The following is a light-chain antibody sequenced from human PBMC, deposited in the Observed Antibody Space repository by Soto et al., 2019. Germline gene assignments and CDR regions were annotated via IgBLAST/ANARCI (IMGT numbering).Light chain of an antibody. J-gene: IGLJ3*02. Sequence: QSVLTQPASVSGSPGQSITISCTGTSSDVGAYNYVSWYQQHPGKAPNLMIYEVSNRPSGVSNRFSGSKSANTASLTISGLQAGDEADYYCSSYTRSSTWLFGGGTQVNVL. CDR1: SSDVGAYNY. V-gene: IGLV2-14*03. CDR3: SSYTRSSTWL. CDR2: EVS.